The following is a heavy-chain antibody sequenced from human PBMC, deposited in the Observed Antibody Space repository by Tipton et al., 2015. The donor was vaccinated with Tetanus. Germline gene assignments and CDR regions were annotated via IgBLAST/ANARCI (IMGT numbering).Heavy chain of an antibody. Sequence: TLSLTCTVSGASINAGGYLWTWVRQHPGKGLEWIGSIYYTELTSYTPSLNSRVSISVDTSKNQFSLRLTSVTAADTAVYFCARGLPREPFYLDYWGQGKQVTVSS. CDR1: GASINAGGYL. D-gene: IGHD1-26*01. J-gene: IGHJ4*02. V-gene: IGHV4-31*03. CDR3: ARGLPREPFYLDY. CDR2: IYYTELT.